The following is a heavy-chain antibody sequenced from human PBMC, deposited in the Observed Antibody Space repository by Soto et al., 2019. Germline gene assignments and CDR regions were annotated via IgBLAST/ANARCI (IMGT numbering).Heavy chain of an antibody. Sequence: QVQLQESGPGLVKPSQTLSLTCTVSGGSISSGGYYWSWIRQHPGKGLEWIGYIYYSGSTYYNPSSMHRTASSVATSMNEFSVRRSSVTAAAAAVYCCAASCMSCGRFNYYGMHGWGPGATVSVS. J-gene: IGHJ6*02. CDR2: IYYSGST. CDR1: GGSISSGGYY. D-gene: IGHD2-8*01. V-gene: IGHV4-31*03. CDR3: AASCMSCGRFNYYGMHG.